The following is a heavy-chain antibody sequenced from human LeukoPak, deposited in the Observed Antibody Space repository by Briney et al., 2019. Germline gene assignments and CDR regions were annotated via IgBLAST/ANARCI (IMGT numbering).Heavy chain of an antibody. D-gene: IGHD2/OR15-2a*01. V-gene: IGHV4-34*01. Sequence: SETLSLTCAVYGGSFSGYYWSWIRQPPGKGLEWIGEINHSGSTIYNPSLKSRVTISVDTSKNQFPLKLSSVTAADTAVYYCARHKTEKIALNWFDPWGQGTLVTVSS. CDR3: ARHKTEKIALNWFDP. J-gene: IGHJ5*02. CDR2: INHSGST. CDR1: GGSFSGYY.